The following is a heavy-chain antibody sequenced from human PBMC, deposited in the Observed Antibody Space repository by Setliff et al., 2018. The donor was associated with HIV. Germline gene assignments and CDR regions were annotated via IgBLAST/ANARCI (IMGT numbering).Heavy chain of an antibody. V-gene: IGHV4-39*01. CDR3: AKSETILTDYSYYSYYLDV. J-gene: IGHJ6*03. Sequence: SETLSLTCTVSGGSISSYSYFWGWVRQPPGKGLEWIGNIYRSGSTYYYNPSLKSRVTMSVDTSKNQFSLKLSSVTAADTAVYYCAKSETILTDYSYYSYYLDVWGEGTTVTVSS. CDR1: GGSISSYSYF. CDR2: IYRSGSTY. D-gene: IGHD3-9*01.